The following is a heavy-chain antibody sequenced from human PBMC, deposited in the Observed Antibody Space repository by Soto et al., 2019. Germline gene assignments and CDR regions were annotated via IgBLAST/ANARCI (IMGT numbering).Heavy chain of an antibody. CDR1: GGSFDGYY. Sequence: SETLSLTCALYGGSFDGYYWSWIRQSPGKGLEWIGEIHHSGSTKYNPSLKSQVSLSVDTSTKQFSLKMTSMTAADRGVYYCARGVDSWSGYLFWGQGTPVTVSS. D-gene: IGHD3-3*01. J-gene: IGHJ4*02. V-gene: IGHV4-34*01. CDR2: IHHSGST. CDR3: ARGVDSWSGYLF.